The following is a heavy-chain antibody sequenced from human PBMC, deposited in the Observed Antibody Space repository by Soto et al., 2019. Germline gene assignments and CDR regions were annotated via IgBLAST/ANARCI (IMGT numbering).Heavy chain of an antibody. J-gene: IGHJ3*02. Sequence: ASVKVSCKASGYTFTSYYMHWVRQAPGQGLEWMGIINPSGGSTSYAQKFQGRVTMTRDTSTSTVYMELSSLRSEDTAVYYCARDWRIAARRRGAFDIWGQGTMVTVSS. CDR2: INPSGGST. D-gene: IGHD6-6*01. CDR1: GYTFTSYY. V-gene: IGHV1-46*01. CDR3: ARDWRIAARRRGAFDI.